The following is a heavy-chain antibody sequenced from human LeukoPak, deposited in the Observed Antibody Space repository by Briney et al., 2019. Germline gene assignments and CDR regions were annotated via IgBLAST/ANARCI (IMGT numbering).Heavy chain of an antibody. CDR3: ARDNVDTAMGYFDY. V-gene: IGHV1-69*05. CDR1: GGTFSSYA. Sequence: SVTVSCKASGGTFSSYAISWVRQAPGQGLEWMGGIIPIFGTANYAQKFQGRVTITTDESTSTAYMELSSLRSEDTAVYYCARDNVDTAMGYFDYWGQGTLVTVSS. D-gene: IGHD5-18*01. J-gene: IGHJ4*02. CDR2: IIPIFGTA.